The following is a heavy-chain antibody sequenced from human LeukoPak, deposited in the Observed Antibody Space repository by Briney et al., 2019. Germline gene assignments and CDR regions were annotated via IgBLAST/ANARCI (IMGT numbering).Heavy chain of an antibody. CDR3: ARDHPPRYSSSWYNWFDP. CDR1: GFTFSSYA. V-gene: IGHV3-30*04. CDR2: ISYDGSNK. D-gene: IGHD6-13*01. J-gene: IGHJ5*02. Sequence: GGSLRLSCAASGFTFSSYAMHWVRQAPGKGLEWVAVISYDGSNKYYADSVKGRFTISRDNSKNTLYLQMNSLRAEDTAVYYCARDHPPRYSSSWYNWFDPWGQGTLVTVSS.